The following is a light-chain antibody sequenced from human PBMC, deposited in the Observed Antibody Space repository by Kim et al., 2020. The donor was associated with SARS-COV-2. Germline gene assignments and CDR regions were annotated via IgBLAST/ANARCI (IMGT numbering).Light chain of an antibody. V-gene: IGKV1-5*03. CDR3: QQYNSYPWT. CDR1: ISSW. J-gene: IGKJ1*01. Sequence: ISSWLAWYQQKPGKAPKLLIYKASSLESGVPSRFSGSGSGTEFTLTISSLQPDDFATYYSQQYNSYPWTFGQGTKVDIK. CDR2: KAS.